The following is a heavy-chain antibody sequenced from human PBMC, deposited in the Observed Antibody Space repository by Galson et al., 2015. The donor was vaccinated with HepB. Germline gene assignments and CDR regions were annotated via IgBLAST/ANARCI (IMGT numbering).Heavy chain of an antibody. J-gene: IGHJ6*02. D-gene: IGHD6-19*01. CDR2: ISSSSSYI. Sequence: SLRLSCAASGFTFSSYSMNWVRQAPGKGLEWVSSISSSSSYIYYADSVKGRFTISRDNAKNSLYLQMNSLRAEDTAVYYCARERREAGHYYYYGMDVWGQGTTVTVSS. V-gene: IGHV3-21*01. CDR3: ARERREAGHYYYYGMDV. CDR1: GFTFSSYS.